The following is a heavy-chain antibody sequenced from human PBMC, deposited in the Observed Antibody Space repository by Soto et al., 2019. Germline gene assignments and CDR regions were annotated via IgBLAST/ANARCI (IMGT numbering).Heavy chain of an antibody. CDR2: IWNDGSKQ. J-gene: IGHJ5*02. V-gene: IGHV3-33*01. CDR1: GFTFSRYG. D-gene: IGHD4-17*01. CDR3: ARDDDYEANAIDL. Sequence: PGGSLRLSCVASGFTFSRYGMHWVRQAPGKGLEWVAVIWNDGSKQVYDDSVKGRFTISRDNSKNTLYLEMDSLRDEDTSVYYCARDDDYEANAIDLWGQGTLVP.